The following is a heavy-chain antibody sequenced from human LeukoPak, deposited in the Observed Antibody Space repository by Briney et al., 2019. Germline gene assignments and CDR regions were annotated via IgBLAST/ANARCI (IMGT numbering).Heavy chain of an antibody. J-gene: IGHJ4*02. CDR2: INHSGST. CDR1: GGSFRGYY. CDR3: ARGRGATIPFPPDY. D-gene: IGHD5-12*01. Sequence: SETLSLTCAVYGGSFRGYYWSWIRQPPGRGLVWIGEINHSGSTNYNPSLKSRVTISVDTSKNQFSLKLSSVTAADTAVYYCARGRGATIPFPPDYWGQGTLVTVSS. V-gene: IGHV4-34*01.